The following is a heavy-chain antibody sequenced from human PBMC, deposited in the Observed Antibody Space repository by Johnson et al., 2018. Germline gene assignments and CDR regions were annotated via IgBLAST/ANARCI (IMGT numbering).Heavy chain of an antibody. J-gene: IGHJ6*02. D-gene: IGHD3-16*01. Sequence: VQLVQSGGGLVEPGRSLRLSCAASGFTFDDYAMHWVRQAPGKGLEWVSGLSWNSGDIGYADSVKGRFTISRDKAESTLYLQMNSLRVEDTAVYFCARDLPPSIARSGQGYGMDVWGQGTAVTVSS. CDR2: LSWNSGDI. CDR1: GFTFDDYA. CDR3: ARDLPPSIARSGQGYGMDV. V-gene: IGHV3-9*01.